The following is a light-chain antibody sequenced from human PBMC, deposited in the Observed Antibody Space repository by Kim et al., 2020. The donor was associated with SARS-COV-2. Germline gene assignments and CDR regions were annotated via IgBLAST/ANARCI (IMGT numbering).Light chain of an antibody. CDR1: RLEDKY. Sequence: SVSPRQAATITCSGDRLEDKYVCWYQQRSGQSPLLVIYEDTKRPSGIPERFSGSNSGNTATLTISGTQPMDEADYYCQVWDTSTGVFGTGTKVTVL. CDR2: EDT. V-gene: IGLV3-1*01. J-gene: IGLJ1*01. CDR3: QVWDTSTGV.